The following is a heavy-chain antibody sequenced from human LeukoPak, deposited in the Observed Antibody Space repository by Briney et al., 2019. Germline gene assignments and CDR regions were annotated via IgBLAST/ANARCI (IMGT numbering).Heavy chain of an antibody. CDR3: AKALYSGSYYDY. Sequence: GRSLRLSCAASGFTFSSYAMHWVRQAPGKGLEWVAVISYDGSNKYYADSVKGRFTISRDNSKNTLYLQMNSLRAEDTAVYYCAKALYSGSYYDYWGQGTLVTVSS. J-gene: IGHJ4*02. CDR2: ISYDGSNK. D-gene: IGHD1-26*01. CDR1: GFTFSSYA. V-gene: IGHV3-30*04.